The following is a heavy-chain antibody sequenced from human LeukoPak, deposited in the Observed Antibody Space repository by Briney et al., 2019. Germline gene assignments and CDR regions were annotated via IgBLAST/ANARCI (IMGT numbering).Heavy chain of an antibody. V-gene: IGHV6-1*01. CDR1: GDSVSSNSAA. CDR3: TRGFFYTGMDV. Sequence: SQTLSLTCAISGDSVSSNSAAWNWIRQSPWRGLEWLGRAYFRSKWYNDYALSLKSRITINPDTSKNQFSLQLNSVTPEDTAVYYCTRGFFYTGMDVWGQGTTVTVSS. CDR2: AYFRSKWYN. J-gene: IGHJ6*02. D-gene: IGHD2-2*02.